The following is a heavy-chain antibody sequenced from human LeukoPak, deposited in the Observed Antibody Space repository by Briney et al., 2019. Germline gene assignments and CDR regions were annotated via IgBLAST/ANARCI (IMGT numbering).Heavy chain of an antibody. D-gene: IGHD3-22*01. J-gene: IGHJ4*02. CDR1: GYTFTGYY. Sequence: ASVKVSCKASGYTFTGYYMHWVRQAPGQGLEWMGWINPNSGGTNYAQKFQGRVTMTRDTSISTAYMELSRLRSDDTAVYYCARGKGSGYHGDFDYWGQGTLVTVSS. CDR3: ARGKGSGYHGDFDY. CDR2: INPNSGGT. V-gene: IGHV1-2*02.